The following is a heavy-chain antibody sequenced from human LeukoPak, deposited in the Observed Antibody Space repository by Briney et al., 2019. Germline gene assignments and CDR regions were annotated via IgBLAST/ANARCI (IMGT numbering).Heavy chain of an antibody. CDR3: ARAVAAAGTHGY. J-gene: IGHJ4*02. CDR2: VSAYNGNT. V-gene: IGHV1-18*04. Sequence: EASVKVSCKASGYTFTSYGISWVRQAPGQGLEWMGWVSAYNGNTNYAQKLQGRVTMTTDTSTSTAYMELRSLRSDDTAVYYCARAVAAAGTHGYWGQGTLVTVSS. CDR1: GYTFTSYG. D-gene: IGHD6-13*01.